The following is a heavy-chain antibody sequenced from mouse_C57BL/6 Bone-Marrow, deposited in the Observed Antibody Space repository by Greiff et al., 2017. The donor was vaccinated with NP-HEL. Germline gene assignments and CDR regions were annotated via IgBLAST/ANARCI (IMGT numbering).Heavy chain of an antibody. V-gene: IGHV1-74*01. CDR3: AIRDGNLYYYAMDY. CDR1: GYTFTSYW. CDR2: IHPSDSYT. J-gene: IGHJ4*01. D-gene: IGHD2-1*01. Sequence: QVQLQQSGADLVKPGASVKVSCKASGYTFTSYWMPWVKQRPGQGLEWIGRIHPSDSYTNYNQKFKGKATFTVDKSSSTAYMQLSRLTSEDSAVYYGAIRDGNLYYYAMDYWGQGTSVTVSS.